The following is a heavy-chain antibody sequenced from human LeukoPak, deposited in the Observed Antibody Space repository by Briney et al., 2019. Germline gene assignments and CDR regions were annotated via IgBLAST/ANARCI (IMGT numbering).Heavy chain of an antibody. D-gene: IGHD2-2*01. V-gene: IGHV1-18*01. CDR3: ARGIPGGGVPVALGDF. J-gene: IGHJ4*02. CDR1: GYTFPRYG. Sequence: ASVKVSCKASGYTFPRYGISWVRQAPGQGLEWLGWINTYNSNTNYAQNLQGRVTMTTDTSTNTAYMDLRSLRSDDTAVYYCARGIPGGGVPVALGDFWGQGTLVTVSS. CDR2: INTYNSNT.